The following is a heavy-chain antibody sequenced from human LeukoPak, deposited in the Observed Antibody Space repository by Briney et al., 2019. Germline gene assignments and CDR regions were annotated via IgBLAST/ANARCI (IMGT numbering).Heavy chain of an antibody. D-gene: IGHD5-18*01. CDR3: AREGSDTAHYNWFDP. Sequence: VASVKVSCKAPGYTFTSYGLNWVRQAPGQGLEWMGWISAYNGNTKYAQKFQGRVTMTTDTPTNTIYMELKSLRSDDTAIYYCAREGSDTAHYNWFDPWGQGTLVTVSS. CDR2: ISAYNGNT. V-gene: IGHV1-18*01. J-gene: IGHJ5*02. CDR1: GYTFTSYG.